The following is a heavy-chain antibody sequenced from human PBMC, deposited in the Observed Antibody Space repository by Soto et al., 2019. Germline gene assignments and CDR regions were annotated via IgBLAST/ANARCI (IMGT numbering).Heavy chain of an antibody. V-gene: IGHV4-30-4*08. D-gene: IGHD2-21*02. CDR2: IHYSGSI. J-gene: IGHJ6*02. CDR1: GGSISYEYYH. Sequence: QVQLQQSGPGLVKPSQTLSLTCTVSGGSISYEYYHWTWIRQSPGKGLEWIGYIHYSGSIIYNPSFKSRVTISMDSSMNQSSLQLSSVTAAVTAVYFCAKEDDGGDRDYYGLDVWGQGTTVTVSS. CDR3: AKEDDGGDRDYYGLDV.